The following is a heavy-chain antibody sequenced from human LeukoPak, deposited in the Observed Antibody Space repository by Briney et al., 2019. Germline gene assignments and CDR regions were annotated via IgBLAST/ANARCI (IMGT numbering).Heavy chain of an antibody. CDR2: ISSSSSTI. V-gene: IGHV3-48*01. CDR1: GFTFSSYS. Sequence: GGSLRLSCAASGFTFSSYSMNWVRQAPGKGLEWVSYISSSSSTIYYVDSVKGRFTISRDNAKNSLYLQMNSLRAEDTAVYYCARGTYSGSYMSDNWFDPWGQGTLVTVSS. J-gene: IGHJ5*02. D-gene: IGHD1-26*01. CDR3: ARGTYSGSYMSDNWFDP.